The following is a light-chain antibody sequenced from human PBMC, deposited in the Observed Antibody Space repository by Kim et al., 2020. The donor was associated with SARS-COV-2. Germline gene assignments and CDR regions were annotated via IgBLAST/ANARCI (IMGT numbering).Light chain of an antibody. CDR2: GAS. V-gene: IGKV3-15*01. Sequence: VSQRATPTLCCRHSQSVSSISCYYQQPAGQAPRLLYCGASSGTAGIPARFGGGWSATYSTPTSSSLQSEDFADYYCQQYNNWTGTFGQGTKVDIK. CDR3: QQYNNWTGT. CDR1: QSVSSI. J-gene: IGKJ1*01.